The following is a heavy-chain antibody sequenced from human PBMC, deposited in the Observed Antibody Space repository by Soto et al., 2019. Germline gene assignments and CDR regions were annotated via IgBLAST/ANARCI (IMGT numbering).Heavy chain of an antibody. CDR3: ASTTSRLAARRYYYGMDV. D-gene: IGHD6-6*01. V-gene: IGHV1-69*06. Sequence: QVQLVQSGAEVKKPGSSVKVSCKASGGTFSSYAISWVRQAPGQGLEWMGGIIPIFGTANYAQKFQGRVTITADKSTSTAYRELSSLRSEDTAVYYCASTTSRLAARRYYYGMDVWGQGTTVTVSS. CDR1: GGTFSSYA. J-gene: IGHJ6*02. CDR2: IIPIFGTA.